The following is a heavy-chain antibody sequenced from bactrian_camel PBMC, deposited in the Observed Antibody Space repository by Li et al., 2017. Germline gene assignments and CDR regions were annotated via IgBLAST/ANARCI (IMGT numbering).Heavy chain of an antibody. CDR1: IGTDNSYC. D-gene: IGHD1*01. Sequence: VQLVESGGGSVQADGSLRLSCTFTIGTDNSYCLSWHRQSPGKGREGVAAIDSDGNTGYADSVKGRFTISLTSAKTTMYLQMNNVKPEDTAMYYCAAGACRTGLRSIDGYNYWGQGTQVTVS. CDR2: IDSDGNT. CDR3: AAGACRTGLRSIDGYNY. J-gene: IGHJ4*01. V-gene: IGHV3S1*01.